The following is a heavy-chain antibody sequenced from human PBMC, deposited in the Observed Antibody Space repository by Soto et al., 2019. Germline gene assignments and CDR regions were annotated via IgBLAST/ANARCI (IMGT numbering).Heavy chain of an antibody. CDR3: ARHKYSSAGFDY. D-gene: IGHD5-18*01. CDR1: GDSISRGYH. J-gene: IGHJ4*02. V-gene: IGHV4-38-2*01. CDR2: IYHTGTT. Sequence: PSETLSLTCAVSGDSISRGYHWAWIRQPPTKGLECITSIYHTGTTYYNPSLTSRVTISVDPAQNHVSLELRSVTAADTAVDYCARHKYSSAGFDYWGQGALVTVS.